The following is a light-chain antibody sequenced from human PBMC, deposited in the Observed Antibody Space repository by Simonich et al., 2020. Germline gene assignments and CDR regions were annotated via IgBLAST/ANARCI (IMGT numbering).Light chain of an antibody. J-gene: IGLJ2*01. CDR2: EGS. Sequence: QSALTQPASVSGSPGQSIPISCPGTSSDVGGYNLVSWYQQHPGKAPKPMIYEGSKRPSGVSNRFSGSKSGNTASLTISGLQAEDEADYYCCSYAGSSTVVFGGGTKLTVL. V-gene: IGLV2-23*01. CDR3: CSYAGSSTVV. CDR1: SSDVGGYNL.